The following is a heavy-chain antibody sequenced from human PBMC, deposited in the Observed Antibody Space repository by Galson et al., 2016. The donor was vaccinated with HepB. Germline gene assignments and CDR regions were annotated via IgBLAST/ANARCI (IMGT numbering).Heavy chain of an antibody. Sequence: SLRLSCAASGISVSNNYMIWVRQAPGKGLEWVSSIYSGGATHYADSVKGRFTISRDSSKNTLYLQMNSPRAEDTAVYFCARDPNAAATGTWGWGQGTLVTVSS. CDR1: GISVSNNY. V-gene: IGHV3-53*01. CDR3: ARDPNAAATGTWG. D-gene: IGHD6-13*01. CDR2: IYSGGAT. J-gene: IGHJ4*02.